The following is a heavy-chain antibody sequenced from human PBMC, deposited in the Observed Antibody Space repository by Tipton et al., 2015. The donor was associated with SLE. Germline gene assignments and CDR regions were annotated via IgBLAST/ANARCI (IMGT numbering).Heavy chain of an antibody. CDR1: GGPIRSSNW. CDR2: IHHSGST. V-gene: IGHV4-4*02. Sequence: TLSLTCAVSGGPIRSSNWWSRVRQPPGKGLEWIGEIHHSGSTNSNPSLKSRVTISVDKSKNQFSLKLSSVTVADTDVYYCAKDYNHDNADYNWGQGSLVIVSS. D-gene: IGHD4-17*01. J-gene: IGHJ4*02. CDR3: AKDYNHDNADYN.